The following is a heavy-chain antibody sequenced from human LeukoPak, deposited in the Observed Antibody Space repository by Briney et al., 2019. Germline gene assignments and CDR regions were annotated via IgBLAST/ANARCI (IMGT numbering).Heavy chain of an antibody. CDR1: GYTFTGYY. CDR3: ARSSIITIYYYYYYGMDV. V-gene: IGHV1-2*02. Sequence: ASVKVSCKASGYTFTGYYMHWVRQAPGQGLEWMGWINPNSGGTNYAQKLQGRVTMTRDTSISTAYMELSRLRSDDTAVYYCARSSIITIYYYYYYGMDVWGQGTTVTVSS. D-gene: IGHD3-3*01. J-gene: IGHJ6*02. CDR2: INPNSGGT.